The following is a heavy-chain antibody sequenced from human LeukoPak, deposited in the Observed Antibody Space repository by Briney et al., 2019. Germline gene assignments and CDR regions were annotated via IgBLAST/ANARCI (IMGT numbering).Heavy chain of an antibody. D-gene: IGHD3-10*01. V-gene: IGHV4-39*01. CDR1: GGSISSSSYY. J-gene: IGHJ5*02. CDR2: IYYSGST. Sequence: SETLSLTCTVSGGSISSSSYYWGWIRQPPGKGLEWIGSIYYSGSTYCNPSLKSRVTISVDTSKNQFSLKLSSVTAADTPVYYCASRALNYDSGSYSWFDPGGQGTLVTVSS. CDR3: ASRALNYDSGSYSWFDP.